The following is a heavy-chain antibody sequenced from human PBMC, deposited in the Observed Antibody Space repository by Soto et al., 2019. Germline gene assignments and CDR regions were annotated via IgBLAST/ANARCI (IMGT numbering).Heavy chain of an antibody. CDR3: TKSDWFDP. V-gene: IGHV3-74*01. CDR2: IKYDGSST. Sequence: GGSLRLSCAASGFSLGSYWMHWVRQAPGKRLVWVSRIKYDGSSTYYADFVKGRFTISRDNAKNTLYLQMNSLRAEDTAVYYCTKSDWFDPWGQGTLVTVSS. CDR1: GFSLGSYW. J-gene: IGHJ5*02.